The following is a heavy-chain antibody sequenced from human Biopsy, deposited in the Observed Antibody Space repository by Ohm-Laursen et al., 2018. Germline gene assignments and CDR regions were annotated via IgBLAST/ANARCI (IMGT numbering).Heavy chain of an antibody. CDR2: IFNSANT. D-gene: IGHD3-22*01. CDR3: ARGDYFDSSGYFWFDP. J-gene: IGHJ5*02. Sequence: SQTLSLTCTVSGGSISSGGSYWRWIRQRPGKGLEWIGYIFNSANTYYNPSLKNLITISGDTSKNQFSLKLNSVTAADTAVYYCARGDYFDSSGYFWFDPWGQETLVTVSS. V-gene: IGHV4-31*01. CDR1: GGSISSGGSY.